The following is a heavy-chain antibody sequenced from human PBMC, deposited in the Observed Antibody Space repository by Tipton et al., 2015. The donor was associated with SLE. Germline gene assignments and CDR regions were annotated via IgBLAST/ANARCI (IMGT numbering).Heavy chain of an antibody. CDR3: VRDVGSSGQNYYHFMDV. CDR2: ISYDGSKK. V-gene: IGHV3-30*04. J-gene: IGHJ6*03. D-gene: IGHD3-22*01. Sequence: SLRLSCAASGFTFNSYAIHWVRQAPGKGLEWVALISYDGSKKYYADSVKGRFNISRDNSKDTLSLQMKSLRAEDTAVYYCVRDVGSSGQNYYHFMDVWGKGTTVTVTS. CDR1: GFTFNSYA.